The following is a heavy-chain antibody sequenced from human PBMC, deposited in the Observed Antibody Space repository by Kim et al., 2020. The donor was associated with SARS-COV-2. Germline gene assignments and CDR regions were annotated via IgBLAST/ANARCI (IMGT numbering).Heavy chain of an antibody. CDR1: GGLISSSNW. CDR3: ASRAGGSGSSSFDY. D-gene: IGHD6-19*01. V-gene: IGHV4-4*02. Sequence: SDTLPITCTVAGGLISSSNWWSWVRQPPGKGLAWIWDLYHGGSTNYNPSLKSRVTISVDKSKKQFSLKLSSVTDADTAVYYLASRAGGSGSSSFDYWGQGTLVTVSS. J-gene: IGHJ4*02. CDR2: LYHGGST.